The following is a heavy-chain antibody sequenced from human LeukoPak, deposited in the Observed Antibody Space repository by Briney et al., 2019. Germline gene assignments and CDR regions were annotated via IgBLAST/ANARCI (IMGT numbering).Heavy chain of an antibody. J-gene: IGHJ4*02. CDR2: VGGSGDTT. V-gene: IGHV3-23*01. CDR3: ARDWSHRCFDY. D-gene: IGHD3-3*01. Sequence: GGSLRLSCAASGFTFSTYAMSWVRQAPGKGLEWVSTVGGSGDTTYYADSVKGRFTISRDSSKNTLYLQMNSLRAEDTTVYYCARDWSHRCFDYWGQGTLVTVSS. CDR1: GFTFSTYA.